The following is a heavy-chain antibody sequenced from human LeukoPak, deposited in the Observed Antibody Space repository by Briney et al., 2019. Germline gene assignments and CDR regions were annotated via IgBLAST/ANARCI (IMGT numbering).Heavy chain of an antibody. J-gene: IGHJ4*02. Sequence: GGSLRLSCAASGFTFDDYAMHWVRQAPGKGLEWVPLINSDGSSTNYADSVKGRFTIARDNAKNTLHLQVNSLRADDSAVYYCARHLGTYSDHWGQGTLVTVSS. CDR2: INSDGSST. D-gene: IGHD7-27*01. V-gene: IGHV3-74*01. CDR3: ARHLGTYSDH. CDR1: GFTFDDYA.